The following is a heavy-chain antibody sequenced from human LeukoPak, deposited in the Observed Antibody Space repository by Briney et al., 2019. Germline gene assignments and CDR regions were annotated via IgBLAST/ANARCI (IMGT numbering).Heavy chain of an antibody. D-gene: IGHD3-22*01. V-gene: IGHV3-15*01. J-gene: IGHJ3*02. CDR1: GFTFSNAW. CDR2: IKSKTDGGTT. CDR3: TGPMIVVVTDAFDI. Sequence: KPGGSLRLSCAASGFTFSNAWMSWVRQAPGKGLEWVGRIKSKTDGGTTDYAAPVKGGFTISRDDSKNTLYLQMNSLKTEDTAVYYCTGPMIVVVTDAFDIWGQGTMVTVSS.